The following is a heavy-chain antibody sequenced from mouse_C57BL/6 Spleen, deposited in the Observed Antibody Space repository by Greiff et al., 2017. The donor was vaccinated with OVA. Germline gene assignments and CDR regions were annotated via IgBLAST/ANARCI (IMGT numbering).Heavy chain of an antibody. Sequence: VQGVESGPELVKPGASVKISCKASGYAFSSSWMNWVKQRPGKGLEWIGRIYPGDGDTNYNGKFKGKATLTADKSSSTAYMQLSSLTSEDSAVYFCARGGSYAMDYWGQGTSVTVSS. CDR3: ARGGSYAMDY. J-gene: IGHJ4*01. CDR2: IYPGDGDT. CDR1: GYAFSSSW. V-gene: IGHV1-82*01.